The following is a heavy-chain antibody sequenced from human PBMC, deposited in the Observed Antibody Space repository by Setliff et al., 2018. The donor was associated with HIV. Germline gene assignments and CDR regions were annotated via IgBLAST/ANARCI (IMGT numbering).Heavy chain of an antibody. CDR1: GGSFPAYY. J-gene: IGHJ3*02. D-gene: IGHD6-13*01. CDR2: IDQSGNT. V-gene: IGHV4-34*01. CDR3: ARTAPPRIAAPYNDPFDI. Sequence: SETLSLTCAVYGGSFPAYYWSWVRQPPGKGLEWIGEIDQSGNTKYNPSLKSRVSISVDTSKSQFTLNLAAVSAADMAVYYCARTAPPRIAAPYNDPFDIWGQGTMVTVSS.